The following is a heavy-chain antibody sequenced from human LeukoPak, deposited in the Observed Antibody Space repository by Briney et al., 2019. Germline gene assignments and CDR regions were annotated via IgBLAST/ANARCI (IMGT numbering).Heavy chain of an antibody. CDR3: ARAYSSVSWFDP. V-gene: IGHV3-33*01. Sequence: PGGSLRFSCAASGFTFSSYGMHWVRQAPGKGLEWVAVIWYDGSNKYYADSVKGRFTISRDNSKNTLYLQMNSLRAEDTAVYYCARAYSSVSWFDPWGQGTLVTVSS. D-gene: IGHD6-19*01. CDR2: IWYDGSNK. CDR1: GFTFSSYG. J-gene: IGHJ5*02.